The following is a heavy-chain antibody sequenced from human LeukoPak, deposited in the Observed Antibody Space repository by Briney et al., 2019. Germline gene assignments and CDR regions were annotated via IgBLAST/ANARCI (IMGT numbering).Heavy chain of an antibody. CDR2: IYYSGST. Sequence: PSETLSLTCTVSGGSISSYYWSWIRQPPGQGLEWIGYIYYSGSTNYNPSLKSRVTMSEDTSKNPFSLKLSSVTAADTAVYYCARGFLGDYFGSGSYYVFDYWGQGTLVTVSS. CDR1: GGSISSYY. V-gene: IGHV4-59*12. J-gene: IGHJ4*02. D-gene: IGHD3-10*01. CDR3: ARGFLGDYFGSGSYYVFDY.